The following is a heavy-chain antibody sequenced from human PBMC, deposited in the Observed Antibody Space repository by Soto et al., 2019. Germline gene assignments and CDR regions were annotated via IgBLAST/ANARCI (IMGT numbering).Heavy chain of an antibody. Sequence: QVQLVQSGAEVKKPGSSVKVSCKASGGTFSSYAISWVLQAPGQGLEWMGGIIPIFGTANYAQKFQGRVTITADESTSTAYMELSSLRSEDTAVYYCASWVKRGNVLRFLEWLGYGMDVWGQGTTVTVSS. J-gene: IGHJ6*02. V-gene: IGHV1-69*01. CDR2: IIPIFGTA. CDR3: ASWVKRGNVLRFLEWLGYGMDV. CDR1: GGTFSSYA. D-gene: IGHD3-3*01.